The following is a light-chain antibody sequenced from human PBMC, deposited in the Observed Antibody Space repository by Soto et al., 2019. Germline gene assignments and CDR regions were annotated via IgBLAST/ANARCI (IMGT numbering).Light chain of an antibody. CDR2: AAS. V-gene: IGKV1-39*01. CDR1: QSISSY. J-gene: IGKJ4*01. CDR3: QQCYSTPLT. Sequence: DIQMTQSPSSLSASVGDRVTITCRASQSISSYLNWYQQKPGKAPKLLIYAASSLKSGVPSRFSGSGSGTDFTITISRLQPEDFATYYCQQCYSTPLTFGGGTKVEIK.